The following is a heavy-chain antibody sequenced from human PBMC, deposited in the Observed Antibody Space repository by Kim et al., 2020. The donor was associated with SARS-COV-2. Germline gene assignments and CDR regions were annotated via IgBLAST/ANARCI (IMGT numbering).Heavy chain of an antibody. CDR1: GGSISSSSNF. CDR2: IYYSGST. CDR3: ARTIVITPSLYTADDAFDM. D-gene: IGHD3-16*02. Sequence: SETLSLTCTVSGGSISSSSNFWGWIRQPPGKGLEWIGSIYYSGSTYYNPSLKSRVTISVDTSKNQFSLKVTSVTAADTAVYYCARTIVITPSLYTADDAFDMWGQGTMVTVSS. V-gene: IGHV4-39*01. J-gene: IGHJ3*02.